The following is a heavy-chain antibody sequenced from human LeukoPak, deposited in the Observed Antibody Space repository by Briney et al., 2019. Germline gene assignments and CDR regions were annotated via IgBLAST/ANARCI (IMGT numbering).Heavy chain of an antibody. CDR3: ARVVPGTGFFY. Sequence: GGSLRLSCAASGFTFSRYWVHWVRQAPGKGLVWVSRISSDGSSTTYADSVKGRFTISRDNAKNSLYLQMNSLRAEDTAVYYCARVVPGTGFFYWGQGTLVTVSS. J-gene: IGHJ4*02. CDR1: GFTFSRYW. CDR2: ISSDGSST. D-gene: IGHD2-8*02. V-gene: IGHV3-74*03.